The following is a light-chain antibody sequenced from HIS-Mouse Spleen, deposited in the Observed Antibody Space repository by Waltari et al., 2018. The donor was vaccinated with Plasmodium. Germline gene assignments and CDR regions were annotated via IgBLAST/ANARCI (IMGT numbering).Light chain of an antibody. CDR2: LNSDGSH. V-gene: IGLV4-69*01. CDR3: QTWGTGMGV. J-gene: IGLJ2*01. Sequence: QLVLTQSPSASASLGASVKLTCTLSSGHSIYAIAWHPQQPEKGPRYLMKLNSDGSHSKGDGIPDRFSGSSSGAERYLTISSLQSEDEADYYCQTWGTGMGVFGGGTKLTVL. CDR1: SGHSIYA.